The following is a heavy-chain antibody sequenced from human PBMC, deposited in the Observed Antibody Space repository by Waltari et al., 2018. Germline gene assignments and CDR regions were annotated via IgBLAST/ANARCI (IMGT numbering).Heavy chain of an antibody. J-gene: IGHJ4*02. D-gene: IGHD5-18*01. V-gene: IGHV3-23*03. Sequence: EVQLLESGGDLVQPGGSLRLSCAASGFTFSNYAMSWVRQAPGKGLEWVSVIYRGGSTYYVDSVKGRFTISRDNSKNTLYLQMNSLRAEDTAVYYCAKDGAMAYGDSWGQGTLVTVSS. CDR1: GFTFSNYA. CDR3: AKDGAMAYGDS. CDR2: IYRGGST.